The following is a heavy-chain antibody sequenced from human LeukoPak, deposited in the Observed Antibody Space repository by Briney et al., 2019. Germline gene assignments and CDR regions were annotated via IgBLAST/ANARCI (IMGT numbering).Heavy chain of an antibody. J-gene: IGHJ4*02. Sequence: GGSLRLSCAVSGFTLSDYYMSWIRQAPGKGLEWVAYISASATARYYADSVKGRFTISRDDAKNSLTLQMDSLRGEDTAVYYCARVAHYDRSGYNNWGQGTLVTVSS. V-gene: IGHV3-11*01. CDR3: ARVAHYDRSGYNN. CDR2: ISASATAR. CDR1: GFTLSDYY. D-gene: IGHD3-9*01.